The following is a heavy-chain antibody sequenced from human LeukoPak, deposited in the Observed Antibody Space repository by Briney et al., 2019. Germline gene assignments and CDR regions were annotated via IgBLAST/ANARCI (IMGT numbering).Heavy chain of an antibody. Sequence: PSETLSLTCTVSGGSISSYYWSWIRQPPGKGLEWIGYIYYSGSTNYNPSLKSRVTISVDTSKNQFSLKLSSVTAADTAVYYCARSRFNYGLNNFDYWGQGTLVTVSS. D-gene: IGHD5-18*01. V-gene: IGHV4-59*01. CDR1: GGSISSYY. CDR3: ARSRFNYGLNNFDY. CDR2: IYYSGST. J-gene: IGHJ4*02.